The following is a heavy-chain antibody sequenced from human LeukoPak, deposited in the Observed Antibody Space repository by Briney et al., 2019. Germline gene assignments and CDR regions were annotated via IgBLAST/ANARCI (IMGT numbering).Heavy chain of an antibody. Sequence: LRLSCAASGFTFSDYYMSWIRQPPGKGLEWIGSIYYSGSTYYNPSLKSRVTISVDTSKNQFSLKLSSVTAADTAVYYCARLTVTEGEFDYWGQGTLVTVSS. V-gene: IGHV4-39*01. D-gene: IGHD4-17*01. J-gene: IGHJ4*02. CDR1: GFTFSDYY. CDR2: IYYSGST. CDR3: ARLTVTEGEFDY.